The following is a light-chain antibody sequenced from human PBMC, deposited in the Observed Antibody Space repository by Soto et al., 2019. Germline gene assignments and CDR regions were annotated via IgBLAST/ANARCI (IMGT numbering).Light chain of an antibody. Sequence: QSVLTQPASVSGSPGQSITISCTGTSSDVGGYNYVSWYQQHPGRAPKLLIYDVSNRPSGVSNRFSGSKSGNTASLTISGLQAEDEADYYCNSYGSSSTRYVFGSGTKVTVL. J-gene: IGLJ1*01. V-gene: IGLV2-14*03. CDR3: NSYGSSSTRYV. CDR1: SSDVGGYNY. CDR2: DVS.